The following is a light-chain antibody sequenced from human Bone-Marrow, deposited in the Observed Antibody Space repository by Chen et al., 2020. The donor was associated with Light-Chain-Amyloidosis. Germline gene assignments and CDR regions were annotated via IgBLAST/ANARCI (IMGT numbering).Light chain of an antibody. J-gene: IGLJ3*02. CDR3: QSADSSDLGV. CDR1: ALPKQY. CDR2: KDS. V-gene: IGLV3-25*03. Sequence: SYELTQPPSVSVSPGQTARITCSGDALPKQYAYWYQQKPGQAPVLVIYKDSERPSGLPERFSGSSSGTTVTLTISGVQAEDEADYYCQSADSSDLGVFGGGTKLPVL.